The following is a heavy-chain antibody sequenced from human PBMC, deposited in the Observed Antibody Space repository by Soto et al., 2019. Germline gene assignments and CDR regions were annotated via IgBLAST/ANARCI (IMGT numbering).Heavy chain of an antibody. Sequence: QVQLVQSGAEVKKPGASVKVSCKASGYTFTSYGISWVRQAPGQGLEWMGWISAYNGNTNYAQKLQGRVTMTTDTSTSTAYMELRSLRSDDTAVYYCARDESLGDYYDSSGYQPLDYWGQGTLVTVSS. CDR2: ISAYNGNT. V-gene: IGHV1-18*01. CDR3: ARDESLGDYYDSSGYQPLDY. CDR1: GYTFTSYG. D-gene: IGHD3-22*01. J-gene: IGHJ4*02.